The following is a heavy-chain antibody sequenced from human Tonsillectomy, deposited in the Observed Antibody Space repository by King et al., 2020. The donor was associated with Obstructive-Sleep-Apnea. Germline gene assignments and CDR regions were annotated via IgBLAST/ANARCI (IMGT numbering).Heavy chain of an antibody. CDR1: GFTFSSCS. Sequence: VQLVESGGGLVQPGGSLRLSCAASGFTFSSCSMHWVRQAPGKGLEWVSYISSSSSTIYYADSVKGRFTISRDNAKNSLYLQMNSLRAEDTAVYYCARDRGGYYYDSSGPFDPWGQGALVTVSS. D-gene: IGHD3-22*01. CDR3: ARDRGGYYYDSSGPFDP. J-gene: IGHJ5*02. CDR2: ISSSSSTI. V-gene: IGHV3-48*04.